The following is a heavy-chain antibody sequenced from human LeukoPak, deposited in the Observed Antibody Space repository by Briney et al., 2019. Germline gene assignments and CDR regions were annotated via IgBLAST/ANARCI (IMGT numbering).Heavy chain of an antibody. Sequence: PSQTLSLTCTVSGGSISSGSYYGSWIRQPAGKGLEWIGRIYTSGSTNYNPSLKSRVTISVDTSKNQFSLKLSSVIAADTAVYYCARDLPAADAFDIWGQGTMVTVSS. V-gene: IGHV4-61*02. CDR1: GGSISSGSYY. CDR2: IYTSGST. CDR3: ARDLPAADAFDI. J-gene: IGHJ3*02. D-gene: IGHD2-2*01.